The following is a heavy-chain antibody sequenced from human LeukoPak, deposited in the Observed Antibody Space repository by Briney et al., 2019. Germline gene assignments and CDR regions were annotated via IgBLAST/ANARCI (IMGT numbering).Heavy chain of an antibody. CDR3: TTDLSELDDSGYYAKYFHH. CDR1: GFTFSKVW. CDR2: IKSKTDGGTI. V-gene: IGHV3-15*01. J-gene: IGHJ1*01. Sequence: PGGSLRLSCAASGFTFSKVWMSWVRQAPGKGLEWVGPIKSKTDGGTIDYAAPVKGRFSISRDDSKDTLFLQMNSLKTEDTAVYYCTTDLSELDDSGYYAKYFHHWGQGTLVSVSS. D-gene: IGHD3-22*01.